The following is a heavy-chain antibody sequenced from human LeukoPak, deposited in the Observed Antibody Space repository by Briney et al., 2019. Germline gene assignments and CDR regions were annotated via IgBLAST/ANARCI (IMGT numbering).Heavy chain of an antibody. D-gene: IGHD6-13*01. CDR2: IHYSGRT. V-gene: IGHV4-30-4*01. CDR1: GGSISSHNYF. CDR3: AREVDKAADSDGFDI. J-gene: IGHJ3*02. Sequence: SETLSLTCSVSGGSISSHNYFWGWIRQPPGEGLEWIGYIHYSGRTFYNPSLKSRVSISRDTSKNQFSLRLSSVTAADTAVYYCAREVDKAADSDGFDIWGRGTVVTVSS.